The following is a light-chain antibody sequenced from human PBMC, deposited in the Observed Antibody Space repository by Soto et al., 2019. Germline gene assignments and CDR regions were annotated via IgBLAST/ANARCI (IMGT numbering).Light chain of an antibody. V-gene: IGLV2-14*01. CDR3: CSFTYAGTYV. J-gene: IGLJ1*01. CDR2: EFN. Sequence: AFLSSFPGQWITISYTDNISDIGAYDYVSWFQQHPGKAPKLLISEFNNRPSGVSNRFSCSKSGNTAYLTSSGLQVRDGAEYFCCSFTYAGTYVFCTGTSVTFL. CDR1: ISDIGAYDY.